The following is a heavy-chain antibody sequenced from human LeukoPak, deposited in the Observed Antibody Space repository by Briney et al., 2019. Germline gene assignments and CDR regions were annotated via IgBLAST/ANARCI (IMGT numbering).Heavy chain of an antibody. CDR1: GFTFSSYW. Sequence: GGSLRLSCAASGFTFSSYWMSWVRQAPGKGPEWVANIKQDGSEKYYVDSVKGRFTISRDNAKNSLYLQMNSLRAEDTAVYYCARRGCSSTSCHLDYWGQGTLVTVSS. CDR2: IKQDGSEK. V-gene: IGHV3-7*03. J-gene: IGHJ4*02. CDR3: ARRGCSSTSCHLDY. D-gene: IGHD2-2*01.